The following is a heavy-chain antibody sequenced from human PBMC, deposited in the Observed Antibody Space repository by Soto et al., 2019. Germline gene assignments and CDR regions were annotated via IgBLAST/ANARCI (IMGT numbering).Heavy chain of an antibody. J-gene: IGHJ4*02. CDR2: IIPIFGTA. CDR3: ARGGYCSGGSCPYDY. V-gene: IGHV1-69*13. Sequence: SVKVSCKASGGTFSSYAISWVRQAPGQGLEWMGGIIPIFGTANYAQKFQGRVTITADESTSTAYMELSSLRSEDTAVYYCARGGYCSGGSCPYDYWGQGTLVTVSS. CDR1: GGTFSSYA. D-gene: IGHD2-15*01.